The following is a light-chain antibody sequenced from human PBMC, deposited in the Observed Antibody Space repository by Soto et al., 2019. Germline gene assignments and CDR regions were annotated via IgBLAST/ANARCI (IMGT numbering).Light chain of an antibody. CDR1: QTVSSS. V-gene: IGKV3-20*01. CDR3: QQYGRSWS. Sequence: ETVLTQSPGTLSLSPGERATLSCRASQTVSSSLAWYRQKPGQAPRLLIYAASSRATGIPERFSGSGSGTDFTLAISRLECEDFAVYYCQQYGRSWSFGQGTKVEIK. J-gene: IGKJ1*01. CDR2: AAS.